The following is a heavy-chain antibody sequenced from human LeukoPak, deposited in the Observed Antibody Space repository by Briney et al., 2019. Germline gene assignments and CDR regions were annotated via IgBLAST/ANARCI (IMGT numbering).Heavy chain of an antibody. V-gene: IGHV1-18*01. CDR1: GYTFSSYG. CDR3: ARGIIEWGYCSSTSCHNFDY. Sequence: GASVKVSCKASGYTFSSYGISWVRQAPGQRLEWMGWISAYNGNTNYAQKFQGRVTMITDTSTSTAYMELRSLRSDDTAVYYCARGIIEWGYCSSTSCHNFDYWGQGTLVTVSS. J-gene: IGHJ4*02. D-gene: IGHD2-2*02. CDR2: ISAYNGNT.